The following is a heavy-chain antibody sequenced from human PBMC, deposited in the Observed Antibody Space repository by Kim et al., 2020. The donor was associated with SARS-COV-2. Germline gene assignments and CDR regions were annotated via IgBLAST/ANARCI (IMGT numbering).Heavy chain of an antibody. Sequence: ASVKVSCKASGYTFTSYGISWVRQAPGQGLEWMGWISAYNGNTNYAQKLQGRVTMTTDTSTSTAYMELRSLRSDDTAVYYCARDLKRYPLGGRAFDIWGQGTMVTVSS. J-gene: IGHJ3*02. D-gene: IGHD1-1*01. CDR3: ARDLKRYPLGGRAFDI. CDR2: ISAYNGNT. V-gene: IGHV1-18*01. CDR1: GYTFTSYG.